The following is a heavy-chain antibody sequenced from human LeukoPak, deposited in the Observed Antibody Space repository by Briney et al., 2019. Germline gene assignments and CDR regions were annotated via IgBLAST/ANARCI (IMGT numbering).Heavy chain of an antibody. V-gene: IGHV1-8*03. J-gene: IGHJ4*02. Sequence: ASVKVSCKASGYTFSSYDINWVRQATGQGLEWMGWMNPNSGNTGYAQKFQGRVTISRNTSISTAYMELSSLRSEDTAVYYCARARYYYDSSGYYYFDYWGQGTLVTVSS. CDR1: GYTFSSYD. D-gene: IGHD3-22*01. CDR3: ARARYYYDSSGYYYFDY. CDR2: MNPNSGNT.